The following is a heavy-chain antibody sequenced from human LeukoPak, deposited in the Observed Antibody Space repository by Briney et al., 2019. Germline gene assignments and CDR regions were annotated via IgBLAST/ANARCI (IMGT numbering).Heavy chain of an antibody. Sequence: PSETLSLTCAVSVGSISRGGYSGSWIRQPPGKGLEWIGYIYDSGSTYYNPSLKSRVPISVDRSKNQFSLKLSSVTAADTAVYYCDRGEGSEIWFDPWGQGTLVTVSS. V-gene: IGHV4-30-2*01. CDR3: DRGEGSEIWFDP. J-gene: IGHJ5*02. CDR1: VGSISRGGYS. D-gene: IGHD1-14*01. CDR2: IYDSGST.